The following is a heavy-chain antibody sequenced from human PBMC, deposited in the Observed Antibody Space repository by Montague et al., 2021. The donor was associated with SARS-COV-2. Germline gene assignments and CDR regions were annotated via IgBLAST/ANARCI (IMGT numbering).Heavy chain of an antibody. D-gene: IGHD1-14*01. Sequence: TLSLTCTVSGGSISSGDYHRSWVRQPAGKGLEWIGYIYTLGSTNYNPSLKSRVTISIDTSKNQFSLKLSSVTAADTAVYFCARSPYRTTYLNGMDVWGQGTTVTVSS. CDR1: GGSISSGDYH. CDR3: ARSPYRTTYLNGMDV. CDR2: IYTLGST. J-gene: IGHJ6*02. V-gene: IGHV4-61*09.